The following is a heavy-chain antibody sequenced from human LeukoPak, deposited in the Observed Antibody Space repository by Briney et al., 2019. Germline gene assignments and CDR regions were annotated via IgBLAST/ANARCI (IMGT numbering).Heavy chain of an antibody. CDR1: GGSFSGYY. V-gene: IGHV4-34*01. Sequence: PSETLSLTCAVYGGSFSGYYWSWIRQPPGKGLEWIGEINHSGSTNYNPSLKSRVTISVDTSKNQFSLKLSSVTAADTAVYYCARQGRQGYYDSQGGWGQGTLVTVSS. CDR3: ARQGRQGYYDSQGG. CDR2: INHSGST. D-gene: IGHD3-22*01. J-gene: IGHJ4*02.